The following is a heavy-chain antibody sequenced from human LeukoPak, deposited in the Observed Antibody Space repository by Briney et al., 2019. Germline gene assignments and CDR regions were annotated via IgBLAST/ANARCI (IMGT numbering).Heavy chain of an antibody. CDR2: ISAYNGNT. D-gene: IGHD6-6*01. Sequence: VASVKVSCKASGYTFTSYGIRWVRQAPGQGLEWMGWISAYNGNTNYAQKLQGRVTMTTDTSTSTAYMELRSLRSDDTAVYYCARDLGSSATSTNWFDPWGQGTLVTVSS. J-gene: IGHJ5*02. CDR1: GYTFTSYG. CDR3: ARDLGSSATSTNWFDP. V-gene: IGHV1-18*01.